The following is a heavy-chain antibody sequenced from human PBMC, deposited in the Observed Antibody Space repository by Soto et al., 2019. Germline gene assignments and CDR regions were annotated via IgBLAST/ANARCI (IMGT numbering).Heavy chain of an antibody. Sequence: ASVKVSCKASGGTFSSYAIGWVRQAPGQGLEWMGGIIPIFGTANYAQKFQGRVTITADESTSTAYMELSTLRSEDTAVYYCAARRTDIVVVPAAPDYYYYGMDVWGQGTTVTVSS. V-gene: IGHV1-69*13. CDR3: AARRTDIVVVPAAPDYYYYGMDV. CDR1: GGTFSSYA. J-gene: IGHJ6*02. D-gene: IGHD2-2*01. CDR2: IIPIFGTA.